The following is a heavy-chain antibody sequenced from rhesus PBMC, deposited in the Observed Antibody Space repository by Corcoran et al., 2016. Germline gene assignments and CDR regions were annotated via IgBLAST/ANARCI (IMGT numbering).Heavy chain of an antibody. CDR1: GGSISSNY. J-gene: IGHJ6*01. Sequence: QVQLQESGPGLVKPSETLSLTCAVSGGSISSNYWSWIRQPPGKGLGWIGRISGSGGTTDYTPSLKSRVTISTDTSKNQFSLKLSSVTAADTAVYYCARQTGTTHGLDSWGQGVVVTVSS. V-gene: IGHV4-160*01. CDR2: ISGSGGTT. CDR3: ARQTGTTHGLDS. D-gene: IGHD1-7*02.